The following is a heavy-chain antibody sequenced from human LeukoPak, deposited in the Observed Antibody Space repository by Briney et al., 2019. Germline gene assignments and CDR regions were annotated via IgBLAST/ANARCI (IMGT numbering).Heavy chain of an antibody. Sequence: ASVKVSCKASGYTFTGYYMHWVRQARGQGLEWMGWINPNSGGTNYAQKFQGRVTMTSDTSISTAYMELSRLRSDNTAVYYCARDLYGGTSATFDYWGQGTLVTVSS. V-gene: IGHV1-2*02. CDR1: GYTFTGYY. CDR3: ARDLYGGTSATFDY. CDR2: INPNSGGT. J-gene: IGHJ4*02. D-gene: IGHD4-23*01.